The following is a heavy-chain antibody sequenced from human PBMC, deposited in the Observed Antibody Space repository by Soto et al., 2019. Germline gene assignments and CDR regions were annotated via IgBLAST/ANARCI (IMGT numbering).Heavy chain of an antibody. J-gene: IGHJ4*02. CDR1: AGTFSSYT. D-gene: IGHD2-15*01. CDR3: ARDPEIRYCSGGSCYSV. CDR2: ITPIVGKA. V-gene: IGHV1-69*13. Sequence: TVKVSCKASAGTFSSYTISRVRQAPGQELECMGGITPIVGKAIYAQKLQDRVTITADESTSTDYMELSSLRSEDTAVYYCARDPEIRYCSGGSCYSVWGQGALVTVSS.